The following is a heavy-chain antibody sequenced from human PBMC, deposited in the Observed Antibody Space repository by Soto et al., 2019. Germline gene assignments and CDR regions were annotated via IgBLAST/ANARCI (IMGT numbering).Heavy chain of an antibody. CDR1: GYSFTSYG. V-gene: IGHV1-18*01. D-gene: IGHD2-2*01. CDR3: ARDLTIVPATHPRLENYGMDV. Sequence: QVQLVQSAAEVKKPGASVKVSCKASGYSFTSYGISWVRRAPGQGLEWMGWVSPYNGHTQFARRFQGRVTMTTDTSTKTAYMELRNLRSDDTAHYYCARDLTIVPATHPRLENYGMDVWGQGTTVIVSS. CDR2: VSPYNGHT. J-gene: IGHJ6*02.